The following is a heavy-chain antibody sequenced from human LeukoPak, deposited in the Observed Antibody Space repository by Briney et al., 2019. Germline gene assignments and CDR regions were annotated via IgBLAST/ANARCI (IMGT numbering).Heavy chain of an antibody. J-gene: IGHJ4*02. V-gene: IGHV3-23*01. D-gene: IGHD2-15*01. CDR1: RFTFDTYA. CDR3: ARVKRDCSGGTCYSYDY. CDR2: ISSNGDFT. Sequence: GGSLRLSCVASRFTFDTYAVNWVRQAPGKGLEWVSAISSNGDFTYYADSVRGRFTISRDNSKNTVFLQINGLRAEDTAVYYCARVKRDCSGGTCYSYDYWGQGTLVTVSS.